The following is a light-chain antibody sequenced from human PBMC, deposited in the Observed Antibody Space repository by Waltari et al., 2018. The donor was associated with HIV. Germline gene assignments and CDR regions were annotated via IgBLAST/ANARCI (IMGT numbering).Light chain of an antibody. V-gene: IGKV3-15*01. CDR1: HSVSNN. J-gene: IGKJ4*01. CDR3: LQYNNWPLLT. CDR2: GAS. Sequence: EIVMTQSPVTLSVSPGKRATLSCKATHSVSNNLAWYQQKPGQAPRLLIYGASTRATGIPARFSGSGSGTEFALTISSRQSEDFAVYYCLQYNNWPLLTFGGGTKVEI.